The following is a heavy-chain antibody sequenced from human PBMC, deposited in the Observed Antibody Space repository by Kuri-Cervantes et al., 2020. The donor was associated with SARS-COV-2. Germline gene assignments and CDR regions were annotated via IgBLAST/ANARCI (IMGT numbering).Heavy chain of an antibody. CDR1: GGSISSYY. CDR2: IYYSGST. J-gene: IGHJ4*02. D-gene: IGHD2-15*01. CDR3: VRQSVVASDD. Sequence: SETLSLTCTVSGGSISSYYWSWIRQPPGKGLEWIGSIYYSGSTYYNPSLKSRVTISVDTSKNQFSLKLSSVTAADTAVYYCVRQSVVASDDWGQGTPVTVSS. V-gene: IGHV4-59*05.